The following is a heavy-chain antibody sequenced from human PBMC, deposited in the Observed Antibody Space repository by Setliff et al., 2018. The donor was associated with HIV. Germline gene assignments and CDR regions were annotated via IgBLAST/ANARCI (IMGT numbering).Heavy chain of an antibody. CDR1: GGAFSGYY. CDR2: INHSGST. V-gene: IGHV4-34*01. J-gene: IGHJ4*02. Sequence: LSLTFSVSGGAFSGYYWSWIRQPPGKGLEWIGDINHSGSTNYKKESKRRVTISVDTSKNQFSLKLSSVTAADTAVYYCARGHPVGLRRQPPRFGYWGQGTLVTVSS. D-gene: IGHD3-10*01. CDR3: ARGHPVGLRRQPPRFGY.